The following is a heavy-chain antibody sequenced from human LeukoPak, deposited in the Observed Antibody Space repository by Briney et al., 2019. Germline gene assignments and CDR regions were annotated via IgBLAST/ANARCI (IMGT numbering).Heavy chain of an antibody. Sequence: SETLSLTCTVSGGFISSHYWSWIRQPPGKGLEWIGYIYYSGSTNYNPSLKSRVTISVDTSKNQFSLKLSSVTAADTAVYYCARGGAGLWFGELFGWFDPWGQGTLVTVSS. CDR3: ARGGAGLWFGELFGWFDP. D-gene: IGHD3-10*01. CDR1: GGFISSHY. V-gene: IGHV4-59*11. CDR2: IYYSGST. J-gene: IGHJ5*02.